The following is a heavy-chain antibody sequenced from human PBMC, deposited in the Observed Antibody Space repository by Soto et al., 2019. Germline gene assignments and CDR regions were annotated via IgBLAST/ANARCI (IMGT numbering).Heavy chain of an antibody. CDR2: IYHSGST. Sequence: SETLSLTCTVSGGSISSYYWSWIRQPPGKGLEWIGYIYHSGSTNYNPSLKSRVTISVDTSKNQFSLKLSSVTAADTAVYYCARAPLAMDVWGQGTTVTVSS. CDR3: ARAPLAMDV. J-gene: IGHJ6*02. CDR1: GGSISSYY. D-gene: IGHD6-13*01. V-gene: IGHV4-59*01.